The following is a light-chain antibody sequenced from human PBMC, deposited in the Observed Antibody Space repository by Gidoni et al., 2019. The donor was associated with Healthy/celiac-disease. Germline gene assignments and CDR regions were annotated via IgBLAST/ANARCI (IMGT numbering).Light chain of an antibody. Sequence: SSELTQDPAVSVALGPTVRITCQGDSLRSYYASWYQQKPGQAPVLVIYGKNNRPSGIPDRFSGSSSGNTASLTITGAQAEDEADYYCNSRDSSGNHVGFGGGTKLTVL. V-gene: IGLV3-19*01. CDR3: NSRDSSGNHVG. CDR1: SLRSYY. CDR2: GKN. J-gene: IGLJ2*01.